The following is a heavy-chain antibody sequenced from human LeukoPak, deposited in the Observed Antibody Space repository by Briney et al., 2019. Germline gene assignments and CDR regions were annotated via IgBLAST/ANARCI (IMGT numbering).Heavy chain of an antibody. CDR3: AGDPRRYIYGFQFDY. CDR2: IYHSGTT. D-gene: IGHD5-18*01. CDR1: DYSISSGYY. Sequence: SETLSLTCTVSDYSISSGYYWGWIRQPPGRGLEWIGSIYHSGTTYYNPSLKSRVTMSVDTSKNQFSLKLSSVTAADTAVYHCAGDPRRYIYGFQFDYWGQGTLVTVSS. J-gene: IGHJ4*02. V-gene: IGHV4-38-2*02.